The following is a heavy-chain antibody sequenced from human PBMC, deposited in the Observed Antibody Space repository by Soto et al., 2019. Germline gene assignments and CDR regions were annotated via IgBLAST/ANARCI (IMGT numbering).Heavy chain of an antibody. CDR3: AQDARTGTIFDY. Sequence: EVQLLESGGGLVQPGGSLRLSCAASGFTFSSYSMSWVRQAPGKGLEWVSAISGSGGSTYYADSVKGRFTISRDNSKNALYLQMNSLRAEDTAVYYCAQDARTGTIFDYWGQGTLVTVSS. J-gene: IGHJ4*02. CDR2: ISGSGGST. D-gene: IGHD1-1*01. V-gene: IGHV3-23*01. CDR1: GFTFSSYS.